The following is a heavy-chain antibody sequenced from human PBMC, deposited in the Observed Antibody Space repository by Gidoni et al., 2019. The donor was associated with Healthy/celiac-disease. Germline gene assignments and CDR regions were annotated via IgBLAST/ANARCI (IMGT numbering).Heavy chain of an antibody. CDR3: ARVGSTNGDY. D-gene: IGHD1-1*01. V-gene: IGHV3-21*01. CDR2: ISSSSSYI. CDR1: GFTFSSYS. Sequence: EVRLVEAGGGLVKPGGSLRLSCAASGFTFSSYSMNWVRQAPGKGLECVSSISSSSSYIYYADSVKGRFTISRDNAKNSLYLQMNSLRAEDTAVYYCARVGSTNGDYWGQGTLVTVSS. J-gene: IGHJ4*02.